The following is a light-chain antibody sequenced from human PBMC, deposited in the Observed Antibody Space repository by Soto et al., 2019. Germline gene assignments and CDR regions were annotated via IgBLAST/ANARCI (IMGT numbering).Light chain of an antibody. J-gene: IGLJ2*01. CDR1: SSDVGGYNY. CDR2: EVS. Sequence: QSALTQPASVSGSPGQSITISCTGTSSDVGGYNYVSWYQQHPGKAPKLMIYEVSNRPSGVSNRFSGSKSGNTVSLTISGLQADDEADYYCTSYTGSTVIFGGGTKLTVL. CDR3: TSYTGSTVI. V-gene: IGLV2-14*01.